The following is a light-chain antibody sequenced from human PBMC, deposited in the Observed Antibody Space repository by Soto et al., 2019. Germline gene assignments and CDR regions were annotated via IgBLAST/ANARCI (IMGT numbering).Light chain of an antibody. J-gene: IGKJ4*01. CDR3: QQSYKTPLT. Sequence: DIQMTQSPSSLSASVGDRVTITCRASQTISIFLNWYQHKPGKPPTLLIYTASSLQSGVPSRFSGSGSGTDFTLTISSLQPEDFATYYCQQSYKTPLTFGGGTRWIS. CDR2: TAS. V-gene: IGKV1-39*01. CDR1: QTISIF.